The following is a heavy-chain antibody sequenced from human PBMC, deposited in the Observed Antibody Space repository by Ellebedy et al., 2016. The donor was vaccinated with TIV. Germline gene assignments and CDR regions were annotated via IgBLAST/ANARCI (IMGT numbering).Heavy chain of an antibody. CDR2: ISVSGDT. Sequence: SETLSLXXSVSGGSFSTTTYYWVCVRKPPGKGLEWIGSISVSGDTSYNPSLESRVTLSVDTSKNQFSLMVTSMTAADTAVYYCARLSSGWYGWFDPWGQGTLVTVSS. CDR1: GGSFSTTTYY. J-gene: IGHJ5*02. CDR3: ARLSSGWYGWFDP. V-gene: IGHV4-39*01. D-gene: IGHD6-19*01.